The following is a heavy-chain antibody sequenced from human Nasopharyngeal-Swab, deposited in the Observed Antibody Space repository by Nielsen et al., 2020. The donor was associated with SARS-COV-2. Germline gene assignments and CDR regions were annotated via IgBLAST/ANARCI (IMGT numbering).Heavy chain of an antibody. D-gene: IGHD5-12*01. Sequence: GESLKISCKGFGYSFTSYWIAWVRQMPGKGLEWMGIIYPRYSDTRYSPSFQGQVTISADKSISTAYLQWSSLKASDTAMYYCVRPEGVATSFKYYFQYGMDVWGQGTMVTVPS. CDR3: VRPEGVATSFKYYFQYGMDV. CDR2: IYPRYSDT. V-gene: IGHV5-51*01. J-gene: IGHJ6*02. CDR1: GYSFTSYW.